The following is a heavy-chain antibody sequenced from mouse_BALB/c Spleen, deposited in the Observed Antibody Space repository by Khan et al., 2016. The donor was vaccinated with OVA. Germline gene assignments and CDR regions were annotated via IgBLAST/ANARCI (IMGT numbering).Heavy chain of an antibody. D-gene: IGHD1-1*01. Sequence: EVQLQESGPGLVKPSQSLSLTCTVTGYSITSDYAWNWIRQFPGNKLEWMAYITYSGSTGYNPSPKGRISITRDTSKNQFFLQLNSVTTEDTATYYCARDYGSSYLFFDYWGQGTTLTVSS. J-gene: IGHJ2*01. CDR1: GYSITSDYA. CDR3: ARDYGSSYLFFDY. V-gene: IGHV3-2*02. CDR2: ITYSGST.